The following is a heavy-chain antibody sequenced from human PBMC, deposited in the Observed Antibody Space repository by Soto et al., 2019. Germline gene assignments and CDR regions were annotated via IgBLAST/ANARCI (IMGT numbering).Heavy chain of an antibody. J-gene: IGHJ4*02. CDR1: GGSISSYY. V-gene: IGHV4-59*01. CDR3: ATLGYCSSTSCYVLILDY. Sequence: SETLSLTCTVSGGSISSYYWSWIRQPPGKGLEWIGYIYYSGSTNYNPSLKSRVTISVDTSKNQFSLKLSSVTAADTAVYYCATLGYCSSTSCYVLILDYWGQGTLVNVSS. D-gene: IGHD2-2*01. CDR2: IYYSGST.